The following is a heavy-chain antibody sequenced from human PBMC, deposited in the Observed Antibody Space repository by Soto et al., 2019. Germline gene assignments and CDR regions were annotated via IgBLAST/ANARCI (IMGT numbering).Heavy chain of an antibody. Sequence: GGSLRLSCAASGFTVSINYMSWVRQAPGKGLEWVSVIYSGGDTYYADSVKGRFTISRDNSKNTLYLQMNSLRAEDTAVYYCERDNRKLGSHYGMDVWGQGTTVTVSS. J-gene: IGHJ6*02. D-gene: IGHD7-27*01. CDR2: IYSGGDT. CDR3: ERDNRKLGSHYGMDV. CDR1: GFTVSINY. V-gene: IGHV3-53*01.